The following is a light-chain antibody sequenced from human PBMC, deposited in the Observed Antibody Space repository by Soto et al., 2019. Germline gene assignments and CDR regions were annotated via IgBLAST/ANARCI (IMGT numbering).Light chain of an antibody. V-gene: IGKV3-20*01. CDR1: ETVATN. CDR2: GAS. Sequence: PGERATLSCWASETVATNLAWYQQKPGQAPRLLIYGASNRATGIPDRFSGSGSGTDFTLTISRLEPEDFAVYHCQQYGGSPRTFGQGTKVDIK. CDR3: QQYGGSPRT. J-gene: IGKJ1*01.